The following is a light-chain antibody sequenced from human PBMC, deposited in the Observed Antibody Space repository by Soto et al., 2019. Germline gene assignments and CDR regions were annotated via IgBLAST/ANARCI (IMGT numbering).Light chain of an antibody. CDR3: SSFARGDNPHVL. CDR1: SSDVGGSDY. V-gene: IGLV2-8*01. J-gene: IGLJ2*01. Sequence: QSALTQPPSASGSPGQSVTISCTGTSSDVGGSDYVSWYQQDPGKAPKLIIYQVTKRPAGVPDRFSGSKSANTASLPVSGLQADDESYYYCSSFARGDNPHVLFGGGTKLTVL. CDR2: QVT.